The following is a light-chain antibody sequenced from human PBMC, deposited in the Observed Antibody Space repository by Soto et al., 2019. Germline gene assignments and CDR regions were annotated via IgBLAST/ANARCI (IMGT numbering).Light chain of an antibody. J-gene: IGKJ2*01. CDR1: QSISSY. V-gene: IGKV1-39*01. CDR2: AAS. Sequence: DIPMTQSPSSLSASVGDRVTITCRASQSISSYLNWYQQKPGKAPKLLIYAASSLQSGVPSRFSGSGSGTDFTLNISSLQPEDFATYYCQQIYSTLMYTFGQGTKLEIK. CDR3: QQIYSTLMYT.